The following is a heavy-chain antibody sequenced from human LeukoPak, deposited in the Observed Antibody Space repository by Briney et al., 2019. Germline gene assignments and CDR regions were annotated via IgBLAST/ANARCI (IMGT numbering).Heavy chain of an antibody. CDR1: GFTFSSYG. J-gene: IGHJ4*02. CDR2: IRYDGNNK. D-gene: IGHD3-22*01. V-gene: IGHV3-30*02. Sequence: PGGSLRLSCAASGFTFSSYGMHWVRQAPGKGLEWVAFIRYDGNNKYYADSVKGRFTISRDNSKNTLYLQMNSLRAEDTAVYYCASVRSGYYYYFDYWGQGTLVTVSS. CDR3: ASVRSGYYYYFDY.